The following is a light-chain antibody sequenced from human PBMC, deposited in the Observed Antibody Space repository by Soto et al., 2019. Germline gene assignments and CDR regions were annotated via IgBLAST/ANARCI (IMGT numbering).Light chain of an antibody. CDR3: QQYNNGWT. J-gene: IGKJ1*01. CDR1: QSVSSN. Sequence: EIVMTQSPATLSVSPGERATLSCRASQSVSSNLAWYQQKPGQAPRLLIYGASTRATGIPARFSGSGSGTEFTLPISSLQSEDCAVYYCQQYNNGWTFGQGTKVAIK. V-gene: IGKV3-15*01. CDR2: GAS.